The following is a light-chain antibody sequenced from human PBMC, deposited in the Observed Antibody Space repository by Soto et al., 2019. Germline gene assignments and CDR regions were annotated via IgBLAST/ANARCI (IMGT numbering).Light chain of an antibody. V-gene: IGKV3-20*01. J-gene: IGKJ2*01. Sequence: EIVLTQSPGTLSLSPGERATLSCRASQSVSSNYLAWYQQKPGQAPRLLIYGASSRATGIPDRFSGSGSVTDFTLTISRLEPEDFAVYYCQQYGLSPYTFGQGTRLEIK. CDR2: GAS. CDR3: QQYGLSPYT. CDR1: QSVSSNY.